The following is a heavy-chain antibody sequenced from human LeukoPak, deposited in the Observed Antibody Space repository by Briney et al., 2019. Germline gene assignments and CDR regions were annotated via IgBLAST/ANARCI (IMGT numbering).Heavy chain of an antibody. J-gene: IGHJ4*02. V-gene: IGHV4-39*02. Sequence: KTSETLSLTCTVSGGSISSSSYYWGWIRQPPGKGLEWIGSIYYSGSTYYNPSLKSRVTISVDTSKNQFSLKLSSVTAADTAVYYCARERGYLGKIDYWGQGTLVTVSS. CDR3: ARERGYLGKIDY. CDR2: IYYSGST. D-gene: IGHD1-26*01. CDR1: GGSISSSSYY.